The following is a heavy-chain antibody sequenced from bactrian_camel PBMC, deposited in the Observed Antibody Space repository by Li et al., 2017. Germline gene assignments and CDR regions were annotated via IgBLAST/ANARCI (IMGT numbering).Heavy chain of an antibody. CDR3: AAGTKCGMVASRGYFY. Sequence: QLVESGGGSVQAGGSLRLSCTASGFTFDETAMGWFRQRPGLEREGVAALDSDGSTTYAEAVKGRFTISLDNAETTTYLQMNSLAPEDSAMYYCAAGTKCGMVASRGYFYRGQGTQVTVS. CDR2: LDSDGST. D-gene: IGHD2*01. CDR1: GFTFDETA. J-gene: IGHJ4*01. V-gene: IGHV3S63*01.